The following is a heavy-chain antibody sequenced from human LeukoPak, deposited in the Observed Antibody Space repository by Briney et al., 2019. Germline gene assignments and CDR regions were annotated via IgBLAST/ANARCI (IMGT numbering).Heavy chain of an antibody. V-gene: IGHV1-18*01. D-gene: IGHD3-22*01. J-gene: IGHJ4*02. CDR2: ISAYNGDT. CDR3: ARTAPYYDSSGYFTHFDY. CDR1: GYTFTSYG. Sequence: GASVEVSCKASGYTFTSYGINWVRQAPGQGLEWMGWISAYNGDTNYAQKLQGRVTMTRDTSISTAYMELSRLRSDDTAVYYCARTAPYYDSSGYFTHFDYWGQGTLVTVSS.